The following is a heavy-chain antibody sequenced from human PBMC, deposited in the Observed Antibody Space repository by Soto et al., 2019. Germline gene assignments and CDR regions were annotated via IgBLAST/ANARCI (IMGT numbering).Heavy chain of an antibody. CDR1: GGSYSTYT. CDR3: ASESVGDYALLDY. Sequence: QVQVVQSGAEVKKPGSSVKVSCKASGGSYSTYTISWVRQAPGQGLEWMGRIIPILGIANYAQTFQGRVTITADKSASTSYMELTDLRSDDTAVYYCASESVGDYALLDYWGQGTLVTVSS. D-gene: IGHD4-17*01. J-gene: IGHJ4*02. CDR2: IIPILGIA. V-gene: IGHV1-69*02.